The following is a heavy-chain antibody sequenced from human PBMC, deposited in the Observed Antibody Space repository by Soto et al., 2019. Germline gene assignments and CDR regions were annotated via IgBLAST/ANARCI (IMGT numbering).Heavy chain of an antibody. CDR3: ARSVATYLGPWFYP. D-gene: IGHD2-15*01. CDR2: ISHTGRT. CDR1: GGSISSGNSCA. J-gene: IGHJ5*02. Sequence: QLQLQESGSGLVKPSQTLSLTCAVSGGSISSGNSCAWSWIRQPPGKGLEWIGSISHTGRTSYNPSLKGRVTMSVHKSKNQFSLKLSSVTAADMAVYYWARSVATYLGPWFYPWGQGSLVIVSS. V-gene: IGHV4-30-2*01.